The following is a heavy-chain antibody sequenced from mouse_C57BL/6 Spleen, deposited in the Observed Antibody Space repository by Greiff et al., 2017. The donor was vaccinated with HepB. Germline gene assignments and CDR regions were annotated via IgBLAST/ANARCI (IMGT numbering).Heavy chain of an antibody. CDR1: GFTFSDYY. CDR2: ISNGGGST. V-gene: IGHV5-12*01. J-gene: IGHJ1*03. D-gene: IGHD1-1*01. CDR3: ARVPYYGSSYWYFDV. Sequence: DVHLVESGGGLVQPGGSLKLSCAASGFTFSDYYMYWVRQTPEKRLEWVAYISNGGGSTYYPDTVKGRFTISRDNAKNTLYLQMSRLKSEDTAMYYCARVPYYGSSYWYFDVWGTGTTVTVAS.